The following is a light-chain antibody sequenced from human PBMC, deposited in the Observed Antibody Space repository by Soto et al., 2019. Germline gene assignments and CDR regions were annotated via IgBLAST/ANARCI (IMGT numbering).Light chain of an antibody. Sequence: DIVMTQSPFSLPVSPGEPASISCRSSPSLLHSDGYNYLDWYLQKPGQSPQLLIYLGSSRDSGVPYRFSGIGSGADFTLRISRVEPGDVGVYYCLQGLQPPYTVGQGTKLELK. CDR2: LGS. CDR3: LQGLQPPYT. CDR1: PSLLHSDGYNY. J-gene: IGKJ2*01. V-gene: IGKV2-28*01.